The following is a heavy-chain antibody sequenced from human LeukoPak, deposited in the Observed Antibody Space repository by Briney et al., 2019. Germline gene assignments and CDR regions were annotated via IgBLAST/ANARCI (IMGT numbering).Heavy chain of an antibody. CDR3: ARDPGQYYDILTGYYTPYYFDH. CDR2: ISTYNGDT. V-gene: IGHV1-18*01. D-gene: IGHD3-9*01. J-gene: IGHJ4*02. Sequence: ASVKVSCTASGYTFTSYGISWVRQAPGQGLEWMGWISTYNGDTSYAQKFQGRVTMTTETSTGTAYMELRSLRSDDTAVYYCARDPGQYYDILTGYYTPYYFDHWGQGTLVTVSS. CDR1: GYTFTSYG.